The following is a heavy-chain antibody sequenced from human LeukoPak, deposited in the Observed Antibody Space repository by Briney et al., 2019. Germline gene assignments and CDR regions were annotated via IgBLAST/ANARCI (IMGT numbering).Heavy chain of an antibody. D-gene: IGHD3-10*01. Sequence: GGSLRLSCAASGFTFSSFAMRWVRQAPGKGLEWVAFTTYDGINEYYIDSVKGRFTISRDNSNNTLYLQMNSLRPEDTAVYFCARDYAATYGAIDHWGQGTLVTVSS. J-gene: IGHJ4*02. V-gene: IGHV3-30*04. CDR1: GFTFSSFA. CDR3: ARDYAATYGAIDH. CDR2: TTYDGINE.